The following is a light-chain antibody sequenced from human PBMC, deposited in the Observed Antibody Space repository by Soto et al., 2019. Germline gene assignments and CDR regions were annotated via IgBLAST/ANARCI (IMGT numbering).Light chain of an antibody. CDR3: QQYNSFSWA. V-gene: IGKV1-5*03. J-gene: IGKJ1*01. Sequence: DIQMTQSPSTLSVSVGDRVTITCRASQSISSWLAWYQQKPGKAPKLLIYKASSLESGVPSSFSGSGSGTEFTLTISSLQPDDFATYYCQQYNSFSWAFGQGTKVDI. CDR2: KAS. CDR1: QSISSW.